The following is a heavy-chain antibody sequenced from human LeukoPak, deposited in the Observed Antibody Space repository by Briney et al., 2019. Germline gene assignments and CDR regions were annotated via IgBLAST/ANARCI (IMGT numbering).Heavy chain of an antibody. CDR2: ISGSGGST. J-gene: IGHJ4*02. CDR1: GFTFDDYA. V-gene: IGHV3-23*01. Sequence: PGRSLRLSCAASGFTFDDYAMHWVRQAPGKGLEWVSAISGSGGSTYYADSVKGRFTISRDNSKNTLYLQMNSLRAEDTAVYYCAKFPAEWLLLPFDYWGQGTLVTVSS. CDR3: AKFPAEWLLLPFDY. D-gene: IGHD3-3*01.